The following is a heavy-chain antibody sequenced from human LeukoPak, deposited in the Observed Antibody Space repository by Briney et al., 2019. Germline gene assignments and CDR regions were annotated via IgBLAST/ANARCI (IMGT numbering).Heavy chain of an antibody. CDR3: AREFRPPERLLWFGELLYGERYGMDV. J-gene: IGHJ6*02. V-gene: IGHV3-21*01. D-gene: IGHD3-10*01. CDR1: GFTFSSYN. CDR2: ISSSNTYI. Sequence: PGGSLRLSCAASGFTFSSYNMNWVRQAPGKGLEWVSSISSSNTYIYYADSVKGRFTISRDNSKNTLYLQMNSLRAEDTAVYYCAREFRPPERLLWFGELLYGERYGMDVWGQGTTVTVSS.